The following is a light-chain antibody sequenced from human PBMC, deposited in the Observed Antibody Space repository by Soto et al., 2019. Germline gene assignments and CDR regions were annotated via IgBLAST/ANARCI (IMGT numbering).Light chain of an antibody. Sequence: QSVLTQPPSVSAAPGQKVSISCSGSFSNIGSNYVSWFQHLPGTAPKLLIYDNNKRPSGIPDRFSGSKSGTSATLGITGLQTGDEADYYCGAWDSSLNIGVFGGGTKLTVL. CDR2: DNN. CDR1: FSNIGSNY. J-gene: IGLJ2*01. V-gene: IGLV1-51*01. CDR3: GAWDSSLNIGV.